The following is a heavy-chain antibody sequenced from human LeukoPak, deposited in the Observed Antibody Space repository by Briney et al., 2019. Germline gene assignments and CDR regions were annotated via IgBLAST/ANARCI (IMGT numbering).Heavy chain of an antibody. D-gene: IGHD1-14*01. CDR1: GGSISSGSYY. J-gene: IGHJ5*02. CDR3: AKGGPEASAGLSWFDP. Sequence: SQTLSLTCTVSGGSISSGSYYWSWIRQPAGKGLEWIGRIYTSGSTNYNPSLKSRVTISVDMSKNQFSLNLSSVTAADTAVYYCAKGGPEASAGLSWFDPWGQGTLVTVSS. V-gene: IGHV4-61*02. CDR2: IYTSGST.